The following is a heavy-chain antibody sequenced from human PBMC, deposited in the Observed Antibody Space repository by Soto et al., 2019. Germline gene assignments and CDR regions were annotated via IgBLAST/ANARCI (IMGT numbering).Heavy chain of an antibody. CDR1: GFTFSSYW. CDR2: INSDGSST. D-gene: IGHD2-15*01. CDR3: VRTSLVVAAATREDY. J-gene: IGHJ4*02. Sequence: EVQLVESGGGLVQPGGSLRLSCAASGFTFSSYWMHWVRQAPGKGLVWVSRINSDGSSTSYAESVKGRFTIPRDNAKNTLYLQMNSLRAEDTAVYYCVRTSLVVAAATREDYWGQGTLVTVSS. V-gene: IGHV3-74*01.